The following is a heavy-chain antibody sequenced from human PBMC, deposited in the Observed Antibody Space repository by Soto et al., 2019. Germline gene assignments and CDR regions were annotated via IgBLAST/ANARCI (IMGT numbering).Heavy chain of an antibody. J-gene: IGHJ4*02. CDR3: TSLDYGGKGGY. V-gene: IGHV3-73*01. D-gene: IGHD4-17*01. Sequence: EVQLVESGGGLVQPGGSLKLSCAASGFTFSGSAMHWVRQASGKGLEWVGRIRSKANSYATAYAASVKGRFTSSRDDSKNTAYLQMNRLKTEDTAVYYCTSLDYGGKGGYWGQGTLVTVSS. CDR2: IRSKANSYAT. CDR1: GFTFSGSA.